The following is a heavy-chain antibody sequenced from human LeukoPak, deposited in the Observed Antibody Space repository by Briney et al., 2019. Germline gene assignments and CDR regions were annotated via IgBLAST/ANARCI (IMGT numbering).Heavy chain of an antibody. CDR2: IYWDDTK. V-gene: IGHV2-5*02. CDR1: GFSLSTSRVG. CDR3: AHTLWGGLWFREFYDY. J-gene: IGHJ4*02. Sequence: SGPTLVKPTQTLTLTCTFSGFSLSTSRVGVGWIRQPPGKALEWLTLIYWDDTKRYSPSLKSRLTITMDTSKNQVVLTMTNMDPVDTATYYCAHTLWGGLWFREFYDYWGQGTLVTVSS. D-gene: IGHD3-10*01.